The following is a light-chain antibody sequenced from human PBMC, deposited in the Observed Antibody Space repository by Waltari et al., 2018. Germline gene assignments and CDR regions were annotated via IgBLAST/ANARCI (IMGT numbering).Light chain of an antibody. CDR2: KAS. CDR3: QQYKTFPPWT. J-gene: IGKJ1*01. CDR1: QSISSW. V-gene: IGKV1-5*03. Sequence: DIQMTQSPSTLSASVGYRVTITCRASQSISSWLAWYQQKPGNAPKLLIYKASSLESGVPSRFSGSGSGTEFTLTISSLQPDDFATYYCQQYKTFPPWTFGQGTKVEIK.